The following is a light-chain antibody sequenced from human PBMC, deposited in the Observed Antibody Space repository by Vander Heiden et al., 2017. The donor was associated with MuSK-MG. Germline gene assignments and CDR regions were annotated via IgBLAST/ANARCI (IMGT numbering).Light chain of an antibody. Sequence: DIQMTQSPSSLSASVGDRVTITCQASQDISNYLNWYQQKPGKAPKLLIYDTSNLETGVPSRFRGSGSVTDFTFTISSLQPEDVTTYYSQLDDHQPYTFGQGTKLEIK. CDR1: QDISNY. J-gene: IGKJ2*01. CDR2: DTS. CDR3: QLDDHQPYT. V-gene: IGKV1-33*01.